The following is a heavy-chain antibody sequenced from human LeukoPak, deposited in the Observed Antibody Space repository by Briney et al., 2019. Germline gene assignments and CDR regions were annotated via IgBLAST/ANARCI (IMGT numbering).Heavy chain of an antibody. CDR3: VKDSGWLHFVS. CDR1: GFTFSQSC. V-gene: IGHV3-7*03. Sequence: GGSLRLSCVASGFTFSQSCMTWVRQAPGKRQEWVGHIKEDGSSQNYADSVKGRFTISRDNAKSSLHLQLNGLRAEDTAMYYCVKDSGWLHFVSWGQGTLVTVSS. D-gene: IGHD6-19*01. J-gene: IGHJ4*02. CDR2: IKEDGSSQ.